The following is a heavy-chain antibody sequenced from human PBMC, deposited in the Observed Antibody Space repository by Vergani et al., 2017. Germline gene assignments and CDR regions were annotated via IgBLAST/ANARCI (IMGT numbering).Heavy chain of an antibody. CDR1: GFTFSHYS. D-gene: IGHD5-12*01. V-gene: IGHV3-21*04. J-gene: IGHJ3*01. Sequence: EVQLLESGGDLVQPGGSLRLSCAASGFTFSHYSMNWVRQAPGKGLEWVSSISGNNDDVYYADSVKGRFTISRDNAKNSLYLDMNSLRFEDTAVYFCTKGSVYYHDSAGHGYDPYTGFDLWGQGTLVTVSS. CDR2: ISGNNDDV. CDR3: TKGSVYYHDSAGHGYDPYTGFDL.